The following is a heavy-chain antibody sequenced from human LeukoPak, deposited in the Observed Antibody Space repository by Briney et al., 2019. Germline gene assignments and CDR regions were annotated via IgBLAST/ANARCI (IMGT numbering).Heavy chain of an antibody. CDR1: GFTFSSYG. CDR2: ISYDGSNK. Sequence: PGGSLRLSCAASGFTFSSYGMHWVRQAPGKGLEWVAVISYDGSNKYYADSVKGRFTISRDNSKNTLYLQMNSLRAEDTAVYYCARDQNDILTGDGWYFDLWGRGTLVTVSS. V-gene: IGHV3-30*03. J-gene: IGHJ2*01. CDR3: ARDQNDILTGDGWYFDL. D-gene: IGHD3-9*01.